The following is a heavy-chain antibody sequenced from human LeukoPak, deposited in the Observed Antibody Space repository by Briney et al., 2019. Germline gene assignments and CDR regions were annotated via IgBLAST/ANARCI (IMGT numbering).Heavy chain of an antibody. J-gene: IGHJ5*02. V-gene: IGHV4-39*01. D-gene: IGHD6-6*01. CDR2: IYYSGST. CDR1: GGSISSSRYY. CDR3: ARRDIAARLNWFDP. Sequence: TSETLSLTCTVSGGSISSSRYYWGWIRQPPGKGLEWIGNIYYSGSTYYNPSLKSRVTISLDTSKNQFSLKLSSVTAADTAVYYCARRDIAARLNWFDPWGQGTLVTVSS.